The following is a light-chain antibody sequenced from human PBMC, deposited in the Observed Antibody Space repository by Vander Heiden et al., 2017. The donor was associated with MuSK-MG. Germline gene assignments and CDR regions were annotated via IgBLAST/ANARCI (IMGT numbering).Light chain of an antibody. J-gene: IGKJ2*01. Sequence: DIQLTHSPSSLSASVGDRVTITCRATQSISSYLNWYQHKPGTAPKLLVYGASTLQSGVPSRFSGSESGTDFTLTISRLHPEDFATYYCQQGDSLPYTFGQGTRVEIK. CDR2: GAS. V-gene: IGKV1-39*01. CDR1: QSISSY. CDR3: QQGDSLPYT.